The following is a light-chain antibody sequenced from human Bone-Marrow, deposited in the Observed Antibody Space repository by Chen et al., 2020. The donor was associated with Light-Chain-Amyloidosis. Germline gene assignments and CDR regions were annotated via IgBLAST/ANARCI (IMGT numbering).Light chain of an antibody. CDR2: RNN. V-gene: IGLV1-47*01. Sequence: QSVLTQPPSASGTPGQRVTISCSGSSSNIGSNYVYWYQQLPGTAPKLLIYRNNQRPSGVPDRCAGSKAGTSASRAISGLRSEDEADYYCAAWDDSLSGLNWVFGGGTKLTVL. CDR1: SSNIGSNY. J-gene: IGLJ3*02. CDR3: AAWDDSLSGLNWV.